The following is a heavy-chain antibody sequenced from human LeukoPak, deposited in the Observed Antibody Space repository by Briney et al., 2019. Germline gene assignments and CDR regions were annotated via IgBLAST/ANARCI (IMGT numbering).Heavy chain of an antibody. Sequence: GGSLRLSCVASGFTFSNYWMHWVRQAPGKGLVWVSRIYIDGTDTTYADSVKGRFTISRDNAKNTLYLRMNSLRAEDTAVYYCARGGNGGNSLDYWGQGALITVSS. CDR2: IYIDGTDT. J-gene: IGHJ4*02. CDR1: GFTFSNYW. D-gene: IGHD4-23*01. V-gene: IGHV3-74*03. CDR3: ARGGNGGNSLDY.